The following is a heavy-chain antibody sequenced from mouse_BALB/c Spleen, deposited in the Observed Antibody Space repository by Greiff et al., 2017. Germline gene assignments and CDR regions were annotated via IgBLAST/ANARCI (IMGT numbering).Heavy chain of an antibody. J-gene: IGHJ2*01. CDR3: ARSAPYDDYFDY. Sequence: VQLQQSGAELVRSGASVKLSCTASGFNIKDYYMHWVKQRPEQGLEWIGWIDPENGDTEYAPKFQGKATMTADTSSNTAYLQLSSLTSEDTAVYYCARSAPYDDYFDYWGQGTTLTVSS. D-gene: IGHD2-14*01. CDR2: IDPENGDT. V-gene: IGHV14-4*02. CDR1: GFNIKDYY.